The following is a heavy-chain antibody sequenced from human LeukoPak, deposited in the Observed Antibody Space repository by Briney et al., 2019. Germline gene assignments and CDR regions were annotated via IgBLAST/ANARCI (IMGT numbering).Heavy chain of an antibody. D-gene: IGHD1-14*01. CDR1: GFSISSDF. J-gene: IGHJ5*02. Sequence: PGGSLRLSCAASGFSISSDFMTWVRQAPGRGLEWVSVLYNTGTTSYADSVKGRFTISRDESKNTIYLQMSSLTVEDTARYYCASGIDRWGQGTPVTVSS. CDR3: ASGIDR. CDR2: LYNTGTT. V-gene: IGHV3-53*01.